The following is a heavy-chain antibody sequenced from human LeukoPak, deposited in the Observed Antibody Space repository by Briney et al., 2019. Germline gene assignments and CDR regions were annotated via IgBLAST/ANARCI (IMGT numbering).Heavy chain of an antibody. J-gene: IGHJ4*02. V-gene: IGHV3-30*04. CDR2: ISYETSNK. D-gene: IGHD6-19*01. Sequence: GRSLRLSCAASGFTFSSYAMHWVRQAPGKGLQWVAVISYETSNKYYADSVKGRFTISRDNSKNTLYPQMNSLRAEDTAVYYCSCTNSSGFDYWGQGTLVTVSS. CDR3: SCTNSSGFDY. CDR1: GFTFSSYA.